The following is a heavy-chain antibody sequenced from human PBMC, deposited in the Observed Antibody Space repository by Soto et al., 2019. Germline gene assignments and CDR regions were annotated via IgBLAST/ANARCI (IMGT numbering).Heavy chain of an antibody. CDR2: ISYDGSNT. V-gene: IGHV3-30*18. D-gene: IGHD1-26*01. Sequence: QVQLVESGGGVVQPGWSLRLSCAASGFSISDYCMEWVRQAPGKGVEWVALISYDGSNTYYADSVKGRFTISRDNSKDTLFLQMTGLRREDTAVYYCAKGAGDRLSLGMDVWGQGTTVTVSS. J-gene: IGHJ6*02. CDR3: AKGAGDRLSLGMDV. CDR1: GFSISDYC.